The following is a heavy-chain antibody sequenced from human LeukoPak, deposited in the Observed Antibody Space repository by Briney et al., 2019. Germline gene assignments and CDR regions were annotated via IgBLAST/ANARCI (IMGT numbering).Heavy chain of an antibody. Sequence: GGSLRLSCAASGFTFSSYWMSWVRQAPGKGLEWVANIKQDGSEKYYVDSVKGRFTISRDNAKNSLYLQMNSLRAEDTAVYYCARDSDVVPAYYFDYWGQGTLVTVSS. CDR2: IKQDGSEK. CDR1: GFTFSSYW. J-gene: IGHJ4*02. D-gene: IGHD2-2*01. V-gene: IGHV3-7*01. CDR3: ARDSDVVPAYYFDY.